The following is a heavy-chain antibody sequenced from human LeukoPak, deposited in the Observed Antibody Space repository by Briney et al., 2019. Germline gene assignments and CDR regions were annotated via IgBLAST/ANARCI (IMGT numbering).Heavy chain of an antibody. CDR2: IWHDGSNK. V-gene: IGHV3-33*01. D-gene: IGHD1-26*01. CDR1: GFTFSSYG. Sequence: GGSLRLSCAASGFTFSSYGMHWVRQAPGKGLEWVAVIWHDGSNKYCADSVKGRFTISRDNSKNTLYLQMNSLRAEDTAVYFCAAGAWFAAFDIWGQGTMVTVSS. J-gene: IGHJ3*02. CDR3: AAGAWFAAFDI.